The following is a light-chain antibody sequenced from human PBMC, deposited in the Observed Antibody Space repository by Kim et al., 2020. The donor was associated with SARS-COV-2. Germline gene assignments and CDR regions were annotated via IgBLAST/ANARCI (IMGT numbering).Light chain of an antibody. V-gene: IGKV1-12*02. CDR2: AAS. CDR3: QQTNSFPFT. CDR1: QDISNW. Sequence: DIEMTQSPSSVSASVGDRVTITCRASQDISNWLAWYQQQPGKAPNLLISAASTLQSGVPSRFSGSGSGTDFTLTISSLQPEDFATYFCQQTNSFPFTFGQGTRLDIK. J-gene: IGKJ5*01.